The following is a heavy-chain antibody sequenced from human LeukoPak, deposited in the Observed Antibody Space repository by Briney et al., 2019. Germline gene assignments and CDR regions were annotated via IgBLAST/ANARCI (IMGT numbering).Heavy chain of an antibody. CDR2: INHSGST. CDR1: GGSFSGYY. CDR3: ARRGYYDSSGYADAFDI. J-gene: IGHJ3*02. V-gene: IGHV4-34*01. D-gene: IGHD3-22*01. Sequence: PSETLSLTCAVYGGSFSGYYWSWIRQPPGKGLEWIGEINHSGSTNYNPSLKSRVTISVDTSKNQFSLKLSSVTAADTAVYYCARRGYYDSSGYADAFDIWGQGTMVTVSS.